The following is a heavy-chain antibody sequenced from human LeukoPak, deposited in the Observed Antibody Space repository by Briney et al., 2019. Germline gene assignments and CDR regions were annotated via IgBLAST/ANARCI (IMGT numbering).Heavy chain of an antibody. J-gene: IGHJ4*02. D-gene: IGHD3-10*01. Sequence: ASVKVSCKASGYTFTAYYMHWVRQAPGHGLEWMGWINPNSGGTNYAQKFQGRVTLTRDTSISTAYMELSSLRSDDTAVYYCAKALGGSGSNKYYFDYWGQGTLVTVSS. V-gene: IGHV1-2*02. CDR3: AKALGGSGSNKYYFDY. CDR1: GYTFTAYY. CDR2: INPNSGGT.